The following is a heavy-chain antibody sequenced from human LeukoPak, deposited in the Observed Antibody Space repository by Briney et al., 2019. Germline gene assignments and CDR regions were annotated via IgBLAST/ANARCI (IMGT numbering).Heavy chain of an antibody. CDR1: GGTFSSYA. V-gene: IGHV1-18*01. Sequence: AASVKVSCKASGGTFSSYAISWVRQAPGQGLEWMGWISAYNGNTNYAQKLQGRVTMTTDTSTSTAYMELRSLRSGGTAVYYCAREGCRDGYNFPSDIWGQGTMVTVSS. J-gene: IGHJ3*02. D-gene: IGHD5-24*01. CDR3: AREGCRDGYNFPSDI. CDR2: ISAYNGNT.